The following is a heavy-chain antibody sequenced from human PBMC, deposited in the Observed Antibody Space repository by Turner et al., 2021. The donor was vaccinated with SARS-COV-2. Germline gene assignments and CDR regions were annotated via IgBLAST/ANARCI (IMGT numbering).Heavy chain of an antibody. CDR3: ATAPANYYDSSGSKGFYYYYYGMDV. CDR1: GYTLIELS. D-gene: IGHD3-22*01. V-gene: IGHV1-24*01. CDR2: FDPEDGET. Sequence: QVQLVQSGAEVKKPGASVKVTCKVSGYTLIELSMHWVRQAPGKGLEWMGGFDPEDGETIYAQKFQGRVTMTEDTPTDTAYMELSSLRSEDTAVYYCATAPANYYDSSGSKGFYYYYYGMDVWGQGTTVTVSS. J-gene: IGHJ6*02.